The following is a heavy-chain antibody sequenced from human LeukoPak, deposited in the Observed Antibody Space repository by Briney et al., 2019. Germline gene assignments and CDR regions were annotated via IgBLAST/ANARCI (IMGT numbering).Heavy chain of an antibody. CDR3: AREYDFWSGSSV. D-gene: IGHD3-3*01. V-gene: IGHV4-30-4*01. CDR2: IYYSGST. CDR1: GVSISSGDYC. Sequence: SETLSLTCTVSGVSISSGDYCWSWIRQPPGKGLEWIGYIYYSGSTYYNPSLKNRVTISVDTSKNQFSLKLSSVTAADTAVYYCAREYDFWSGSSVWGQGTMVTVSS. J-gene: IGHJ3*01.